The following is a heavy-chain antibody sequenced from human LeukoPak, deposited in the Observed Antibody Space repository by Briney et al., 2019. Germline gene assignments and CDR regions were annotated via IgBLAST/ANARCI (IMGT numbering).Heavy chain of an antibody. CDR2: IHYSGST. CDR1: GGPISSGGYY. CDR3: ARGVRLGDLSLGY. V-gene: IGHV4-31*03. D-gene: IGHD3-16*02. Sequence: SQTLSLTCTVSGGPISSGGYYWSWVRQHTGQGLEWIGYIHYSGSTYYNPSLKSRVTISVDTSKNKFSLKLNSVTAADTAVYYCARGVRLGDLSLGYWGQGILVTVSS. J-gene: IGHJ4*02.